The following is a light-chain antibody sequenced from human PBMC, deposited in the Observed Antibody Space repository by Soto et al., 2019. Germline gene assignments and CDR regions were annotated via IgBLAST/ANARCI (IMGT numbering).Light chain of an antibody. CDR3: STWDDGLSGVV. CDR1: TSNIGSNT. J-gene: IGLJ3*02. CDR2: SNN. V-gene: IGLV1-44*01. Sequence: QSVLTQPPTASGTPGQRVTISCSGSTSNIGSNTVNWYQQLPRTAPKLLIYSNNERPSGVPDRFSGSKSGTSGSLATSGLQAEDEDEYYCSTWDDGLSGVVFGGGTEVTVL.